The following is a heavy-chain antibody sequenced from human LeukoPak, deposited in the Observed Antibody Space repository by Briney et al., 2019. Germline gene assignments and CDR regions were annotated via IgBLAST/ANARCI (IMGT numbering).Heavy chain of an antibody. CDR3: AKGGSFGTSGPFDY. D-gene: IGHD1-1*01. Sequence: GGSLRLSCAASGFTFSSYAMSWVRQAPGKGLEWVSVISGSGTSTYYADSVKGRFTISRDNSKNTLYVQMNSLRAEDTAVYYCAKGGSFGTSGPFDYWGQGTLVTVSS. V-gene: IGHV3-23*01. CDR2: ISGSGTST. J-gene: IGHJ4*02. CDR1: GFTFSSYA.